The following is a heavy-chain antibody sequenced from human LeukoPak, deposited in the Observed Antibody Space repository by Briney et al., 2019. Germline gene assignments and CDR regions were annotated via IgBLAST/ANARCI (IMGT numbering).Heavy chain of an antibody. V-gene: IGHV1-2*02. J-gene: IGHJ4*02. CDR1: GYSFIGYY. CDR3: ARDSAAAGGLSFDY. D-gene: IGHD6-13*01. CDR2: INLNSGGT. Sequence: ASVTVSCTASGYSFIGYYMHWVRQAPGQGLEWMGWINLNSGGTKYAQKFQGRVTMTRDTSISTVYMELSRLRSDDTAVYYCARDSAAAGGLSFDYWGQGTLATVSS.